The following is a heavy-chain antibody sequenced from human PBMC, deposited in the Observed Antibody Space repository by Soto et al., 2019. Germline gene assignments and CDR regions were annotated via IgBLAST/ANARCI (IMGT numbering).Heavy chain of an antibody. CDR3: AGDNRGAAAARSWFDP. J-gene: IGHJ5*02. V-gene: IGHV3-11*01. Sequence: GGSLRLSCAACGFTFSDYYISWIRQAPWKGLEWVSYISSSGITIYYADSVKGRFTISRDNAKNSLYLQMNSLRAEDTAVYYWAGDNRGAAAARSWFDPCGRGTLVAFCS. CDR2: ISSSGITI. D-gene: IGHD6-25*01. CDR1: GFTFSDYY.